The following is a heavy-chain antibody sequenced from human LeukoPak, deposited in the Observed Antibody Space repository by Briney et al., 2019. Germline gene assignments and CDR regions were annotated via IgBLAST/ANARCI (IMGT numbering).Heavy chain of an antibody. CDR2: ISGSGGST. D-gene: IGHD4-17*01. Sequence: TGGSLRFSFAASGFTFTSYAWSWVRQPPGKGLEWVSAISGSGGSTYYADSVKGRFTISRDNSKNTLYLQMNSLRAEDAAVYYCTVFGDSNHWGQGTLVTVSS. CDR3: TVFGDSNH. CDR1: GFTFTSYA. J-gene: IGHJ5*02. V-gene: IGHV3-23*01.